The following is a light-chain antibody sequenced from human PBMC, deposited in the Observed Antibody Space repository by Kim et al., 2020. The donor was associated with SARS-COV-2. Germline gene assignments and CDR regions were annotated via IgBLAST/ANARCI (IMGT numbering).Light chain of an antibody. CDR1: QSVRSY. CDR2: DVS. J-gene: IGKJ4*01. V-gene: IGKV3-11*01. CDR3: QHRSAWPLT. Sequence: LSPGERATLSCRASQSVRSYLGWYQQIPGQTPRLLIYDVSNRATGIPARFSGSGSGTDFTLTISSLEPEDVAVYYCQHRSAWPLTFGGGTKVDIK.